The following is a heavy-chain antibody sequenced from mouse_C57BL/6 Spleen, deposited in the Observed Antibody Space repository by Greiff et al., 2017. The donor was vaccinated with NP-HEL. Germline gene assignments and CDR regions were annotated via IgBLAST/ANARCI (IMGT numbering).Heavy chain of an antibody. Sequence: QVQLQQSGAELVKPGASVKLSCKASGYTFTSYWMQWVKQRPGQGLEWIGEIDPSDSYTNYNQKFKGKATLTVDTSSSTAYMQLSSLTSEDSAVYYCARWDRSFAYWGQGTLVTVSA. CDR1: GYTFTSYW. V-gene: IGHV1-50*01. CDR2: IDPSDSYT. CDR3: ARWDRSFAY. D-gene: IGHD4-1*01. J-gene: IGHJ3*01.